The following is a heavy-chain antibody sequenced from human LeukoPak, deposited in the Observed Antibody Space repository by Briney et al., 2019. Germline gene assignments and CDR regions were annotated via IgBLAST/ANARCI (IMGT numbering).Heavy chain of an antibody. V-gene: IGHV3-30-3*01. J-gene: IGHJ4*02. CDR2: ISYDGSNK. D-gene: IGHD1-26*01. CDR3: ARPGGATGLSHFDY. CDR1: GFTFSTYA. Sequence: GGSLRLSCAASGFTFSTYAMHWVRQAPGKGLEWVAVISYDGSNKFYTGSVKGRFTISRDNSKNTLYLQMNSLRPEDTAVYYCARPGGATGLSHFDYWGQGTLVTVSS.